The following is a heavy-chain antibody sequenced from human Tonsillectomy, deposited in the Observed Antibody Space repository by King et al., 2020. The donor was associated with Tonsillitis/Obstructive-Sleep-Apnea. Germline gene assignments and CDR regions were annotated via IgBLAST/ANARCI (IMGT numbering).Heavy chain of an antibody. Sequence: VQLVESGGGVVQPGKSLGLSCAASGFIFSTYAMHWVRQAPGKGLEGGAVISFDGSNKYYADSVKGRFTISRDNSKNTLYLQMNSLRAEDTAVFYCARDRGVTGWYFDHWGQGTLVAVSS. J-gene: IGHJ4*02. CDR2: ISFDGSNK. CDR3: ARDRGVTGWYFDH. V-gene: IGHV3-30*04. CDR1: GFIFSTYA. D-gene: IGHD3-10*01.